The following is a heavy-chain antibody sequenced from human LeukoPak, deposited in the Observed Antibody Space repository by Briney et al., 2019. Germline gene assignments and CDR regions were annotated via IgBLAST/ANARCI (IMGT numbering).Heavy chain of an antibody. CDR2: IYPGDSDT. CDR3: ARRHGDYRNLDY. Sequence: PGESLKISCKASGYSFTSYWIGWVRQMPGKGLEWVGIIYPGDSDTRYSPSFQGQVTISAGKAITTAYLQWSSLKASDSAMYYCARRHGDYRNLDYWGQGTLVTVSS. J-gene: IGHJ4*02. V-gene: IGHV5-51*01. D-gene: IGHD4-17*01. CDR1: GYSFTSYW.